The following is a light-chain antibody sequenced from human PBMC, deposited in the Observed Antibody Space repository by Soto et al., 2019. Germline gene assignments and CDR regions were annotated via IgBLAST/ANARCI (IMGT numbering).Light chain of an antibody. CDR1: SSDIGAYNY. CDR3: FSFTTRHTHI. V-gene: IGLV2-14*01. CDR2: EVT. J-gene: IGLJ1*01. Sequence: QSALTQPASVSGSPGQSITISCTGTSSDIGAYNYVSWFQQHPDKAPKLMIYEVTNRPSGVSNRFSGSKSGNAASLTISGLQAEDEAYYFCFSFTTRHTHIFGTGTKLTVL.